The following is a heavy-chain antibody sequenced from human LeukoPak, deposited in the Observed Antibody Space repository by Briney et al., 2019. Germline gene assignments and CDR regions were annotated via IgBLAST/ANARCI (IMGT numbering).Heavy chain of an antibody. Sequence: PGGSLRLSCAASGFTFSSYAMHWVRQAPGKGLEWVAVISYDGSNKYYADSVKGRFTISRDNSKNTLYLQMNSLRAEDTAVYYCARDRHYYDSSGYHTFDYWGQGTLVTVSS. CDR3: ARDRHYYDSSGYHTFDY. V-gene: IGHV3-30-3*01. CDR1: GFTFSSYA. CDR2: ISYDGSNK. J-gene: IGHJ4*02. D-gene: IGHD3-22*01.